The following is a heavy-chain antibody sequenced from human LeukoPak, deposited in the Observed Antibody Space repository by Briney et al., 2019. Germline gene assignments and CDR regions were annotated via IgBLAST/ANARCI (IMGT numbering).Heavy chain of an antibody. Sequence: VGSLRLSCAASGFTFSSYAMSWVRQAPGKGLEWVSTISGSGCSTYYADSVKGRFTISRDNSKNTLYLQMNSLRAEDTAVYYCAKVVGATTRGYFDYWGQGTLVTVSS. V-gene: IGHV3-23*01. J-gene: IGHJ4*02. CDR1: GFTFSSYA. CDR2: ISGSGCST. D-gene: IGHD1-26*01. CDR3: AKVVGATTRGYFDY.